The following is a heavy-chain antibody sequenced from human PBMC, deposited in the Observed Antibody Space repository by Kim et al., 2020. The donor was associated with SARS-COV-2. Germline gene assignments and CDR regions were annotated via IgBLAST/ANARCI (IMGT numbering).Heavy chain of an antibody. CDR3: TTGNLAMVRGVQ. CDR1: GFTFSNAW. Sequence: GGYLRLSCAASGFTFSNAWMSWVRQAPGKGLEWVGRIKSKTDGGTTDYAAPVKGRFTISRDDSKNTLYLQMNSLKTEDTAVYYCTTGNLAMVRGVQWGQGTLVTVSS. CDR2: IKSKTDGGTT. V-gene: IGHV3-15*01. J-gene: IGHJ4*02. D-gene: IGHD3-10*01.